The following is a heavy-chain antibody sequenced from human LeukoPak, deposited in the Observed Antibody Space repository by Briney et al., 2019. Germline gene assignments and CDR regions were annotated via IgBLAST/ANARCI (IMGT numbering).Heavy chain of an antibody. CDR2: IYHSGST. J-gene: IGHJ5*02. CDR1: GGSISNGGYS. D-gene: IGHD2/OR15-2a*01. V-gene: IGHV4-30-2*01. CDR3: ARTNTTDRFFDP. Sequence: SETLSLTCAVSGGSISNGGYSWSWIRQPPGKGLEWIGYIYHSGSTYYNPSLKSRVTISVDRSKNQFSLKLSSVTAADTAVYYCARTNTTDRFFDPWGQGTLVTVSS.